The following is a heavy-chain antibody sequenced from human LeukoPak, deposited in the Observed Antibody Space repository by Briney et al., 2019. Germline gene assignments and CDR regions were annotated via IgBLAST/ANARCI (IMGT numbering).Heavy chain of an antibody. D-gene: IGHD2-8*01. Sequence: SETLSLTCTVSGGSISSYYWSWIRQPPGKGLEWIGEIYHSGSTNYNPSLKSRVTISVDTSKNQFSLKLSSVTAADTAMYYCARVVCTNGVCYSNFDSWGQGTLVTVSS. CDR3: ARVVCTNGVCYSNFDS. CDR1: GGSISSYY. J-gene: IGHJ4*02. V-gene: IGHV4-34*01. CDR2: IYHSGST.